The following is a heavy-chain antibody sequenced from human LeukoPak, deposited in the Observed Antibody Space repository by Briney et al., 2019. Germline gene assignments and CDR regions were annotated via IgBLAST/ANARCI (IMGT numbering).Heavy chain of an antibody. CDR2: IYYSGST. D-gene: IGHD6-19*01. CDR3: ARDVGGWYDY. J-gene: IGHJ4*02. V-gene: IGHV4-59*01. Sequence: SETLSLTCTVSGGSISSYYWSWIRQPPGKGLEWMGYIYYSGSTNYNPSLKSRVTISVDTSKNQFSLKLSSVTAADTAVYYCARDVGGWYDYWGQGTLVTVSS. CDR1: GGSISSYY.